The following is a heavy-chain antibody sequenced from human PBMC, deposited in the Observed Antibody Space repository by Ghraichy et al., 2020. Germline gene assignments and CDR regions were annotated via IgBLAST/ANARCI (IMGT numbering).Heavy chain of an antibody. Sequence: SGPTLVKPTQTLTLTCTFSGFSLSTSGMCVSWIRQPPGKALEWLALIDWDDDKYYSTSLKTRLTISKDTSKNQVVLTMTNMDPVDTATYYCARIQWGSMVRGVLDYWGQGTLVTVSS. D-gene: IGHD3-10*01. CDR1: GFSLSTSGMC. J-gene: IGHJ4*02. CDR2: IDWDDDK. CDR3: ARIQWGSMVRGVLDY. V-gene: IGHV2-70*01.